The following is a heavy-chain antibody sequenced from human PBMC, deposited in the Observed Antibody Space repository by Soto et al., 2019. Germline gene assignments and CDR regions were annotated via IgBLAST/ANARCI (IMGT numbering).Heavy chain of an antibody. CDR3: TRIFSDAFDI. CDR2: IRSKANSYAT. J-gene: IGHJ3*02. V-gene: IGHV3-73*01. Sequence: GGSLRLSCAASGFTFIGSAMHWVLQASGKGLEWVGRIRSKANSYATAYAASVKGRFTISRDDSKNTAYLQLNSLKSEDTAVYYCTRIFSDAFDIWGQGTMVTVSS. D-gene: IGHD3-9*01. CDR1: GFTFIGSA.